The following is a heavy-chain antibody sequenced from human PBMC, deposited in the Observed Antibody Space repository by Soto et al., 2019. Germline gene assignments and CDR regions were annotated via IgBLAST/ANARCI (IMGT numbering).Heavy chain of an antibody. CDR2: SSDRRTGNT. J-gene: IGHJ4*02. V-gene: IGHV3-23*01. D-gene: IGHD6-19*01. CDR3: TTWLPAQFDY. Sequence: PGGSLRLSCAASGFTFSSYTLNWVRRAPGKGLEWVATSSDRRTGNTHYSDSVRGRFTLSRDYSRNILFLQMDSLRADDTALYYCTTWLPAQFDYWGRGTQVIVSS. CDR1: GFTFSSYT.